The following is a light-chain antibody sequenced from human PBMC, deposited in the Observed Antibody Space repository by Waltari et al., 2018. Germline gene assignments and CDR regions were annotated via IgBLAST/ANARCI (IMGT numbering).Light chain of an antibody. CDR1: QNVGTS. Sequence: EIVVTQSPATLSVSPGDSVTLSCRASQNVGTSLAWYQQKPGQTPRLLIFGAYSRASGVPARFSGSGSGTDFTLAISSLQSEDFAVYYCQQYEDWPRHSFGGGTKVQIE. CDR3: QQYEDWPRHS. J-gene: IGKJ4*01. V-gene: IGKV3-15*01. CDR2: GAY.